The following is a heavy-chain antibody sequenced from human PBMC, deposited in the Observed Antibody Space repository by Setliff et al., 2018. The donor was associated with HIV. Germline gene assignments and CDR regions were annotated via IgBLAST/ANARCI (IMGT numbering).Heavy chain of an antibody. V-gene: IGHV6-1*01. CDR1: GDSVSSNTAA. J-gene: IGHJ4*02. CDR2: TYYRSKWYN. D-gene: IGHD6-19*01. Sequence: PSQTLSLTCAISGDSVSSNTAAWSWIRQSPSRGLEWLGRTYYRSKWYNDYAVSVKSRITISPDTSKNQFSLQLNSVTPEDTAVYYCARGSYGSVLLWGQGTLVTVSS. CDR3: ARGSYGSVLL.